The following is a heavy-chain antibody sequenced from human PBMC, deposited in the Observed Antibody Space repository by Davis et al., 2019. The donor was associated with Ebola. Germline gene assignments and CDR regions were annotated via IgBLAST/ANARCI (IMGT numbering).Heavy chain of an antibody. CDR1: GFTFSSYA. D-gene: IGHD1-26*01. J-gene: IGHJ4*02. Sequence: PGGSLRLSCEGTGFTFSSYAMSWVRQAPGKGLEWVSGIGGSDGSTYYADSVKGRFTISRDNSKNTLYLQMNSLRAEDTAVYYCARVGVGAKIDYWGQGTLVTVSS. CDR3: ARVGVGAKIDY. V-gene: IGHV3-23*01. CDR2: IGGSDGST.